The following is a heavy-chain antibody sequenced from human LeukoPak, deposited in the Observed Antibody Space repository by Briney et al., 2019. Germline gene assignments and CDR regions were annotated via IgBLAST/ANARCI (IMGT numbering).Heavy chain of an antibody. CDR2: IYYSGST. V-gene: IGHV4-39*01. CDR3: ARQGPYCGGDCYTKPDFDY. J-gene: IGHJ4*02. D-gene: IGHD2-21*02. Sequence: SSETLSLTCTVSGGSISSSSYYWGWIRQPPGKGLEWIGSIYYSGSTYYNPSLKSRVTISVDTSKNQFSLKLSSVTAADTAVYYCARQGPYCGGDCYTKPDFDYWGQGTLVTVSP. CDR1: GGSISSSSYY.